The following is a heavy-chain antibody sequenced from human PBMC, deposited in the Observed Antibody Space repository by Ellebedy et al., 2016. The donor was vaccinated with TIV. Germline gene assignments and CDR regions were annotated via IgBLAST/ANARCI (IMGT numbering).Heavy chain of an antibody. CDR3: ARPGLRVAVAGTYYFDY. D-gene: IGHD6-19*01. CDR2: ISSSSSYI. CDR1: GFTFSSYS. V-gene: IGHV3-21*01. J-gene: IGHJ4*02. Sequence: GESLKISXAASGFTFSSYSMNWVRQAPGKGLEWVSSISSSSSYIYYADSVKGRFTISRDNAKNSLYLQMNSLRAEDTAVYYCARPGLRVAVAGTYYFDYWGQGTLVTVSS.